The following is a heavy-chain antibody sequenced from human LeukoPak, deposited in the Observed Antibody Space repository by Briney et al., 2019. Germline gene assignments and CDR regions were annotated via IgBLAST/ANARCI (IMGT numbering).Heavy chain of an antibody. V-gene: IGHV3-23*01. CDR1: GFTFSNYA. D-gene: IGHD6-13*01. CDR2: ISGRGEST. J-gene: IGHJ4*02. CDR3: TKSFLTAAGVASF. Sequence: GGSLRLSCAASGFTFSNYAMNWVRQAPGKGLEWVSGISGRGESTYYADSVKGRFSISRDNSKSTLFLQVSSLGDEDTAVYYCTKSFLTAAGVASFWGQGTLVTVSS.